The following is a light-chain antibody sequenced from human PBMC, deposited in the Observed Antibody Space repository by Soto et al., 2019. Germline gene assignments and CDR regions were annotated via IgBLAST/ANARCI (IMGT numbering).Light chain of an antibody. V-gene: IGKV1-12*01. CDR2: AAS. CDR3: QQGYGFAFT. Sequence: DIQMTQSPSSVSASVGDRVTISCRASQDISTWLAWYQQKPGKAPKLLIYAASSLQSGVPSRFSGSGSGTDFTLTISSIQPEDFATYFCQQGYGFAFTFGPGTKVDIK. J-gene: IGKJ3*01. CDR1: QDISTW.